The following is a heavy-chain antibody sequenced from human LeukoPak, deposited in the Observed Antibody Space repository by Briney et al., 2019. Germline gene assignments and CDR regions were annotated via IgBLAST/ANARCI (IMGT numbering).Heavy chain of an antibody. CDR3: ARSDQFYGDWIFDY. CDR1: GYTFTSYA. D-gene: IGHD4-17*01. V-gene: IGHV7-4-1*02. J-gene: IGHJ4*02. CDR2: INTNTGNP. Sequence: VASVKVSCKASGYTFTSYAMNWVRQAPGQGLEWMAWINTNTGNPTYAQGFTGRFVFSLDTSVSTAYLQISSLKAEDTAVYYCARSDQFYGDWIFDYWGQGTLVTVSS.